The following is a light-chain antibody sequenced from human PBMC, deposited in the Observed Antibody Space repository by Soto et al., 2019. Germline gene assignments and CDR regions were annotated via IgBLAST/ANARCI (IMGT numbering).Light chain of an antibody. CDR2: SDN. Sequence: QAVLTQPPSASGTPGQRVTISCSGSSSNIGRNTVNWYQQLPGTAPKLLIYSDNQRPSGVPDRFSASKSGTSASLAISGLQSEHEADYYCAAWDDSLNGVVFGGGTKVTVL. CDR1: SSNIGRNT. CDR3: AAWDDSLNGVV. J-gene: IGLJ3*02. V-gene: IGLV1-44*01.